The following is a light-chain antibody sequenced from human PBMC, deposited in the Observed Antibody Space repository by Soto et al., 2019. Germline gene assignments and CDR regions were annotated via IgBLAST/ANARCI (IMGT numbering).Light chain of an antibody. CDR1: QSISDT. CDR3: QQYNIWPWT. V-gene: IGKV3-15*01. CDR2: GAS. Sequence: IVMTQSPVTLSVSPGGRATLSCRASQSISDTLAWYQQKPGQAPRLLIHGASTGAPGFPARFSGSGSGTDFTLTISSLQSEDFAVYYCQQYNIWPWTFGQGSKVDIK. J-gene: IGKJ1*01.